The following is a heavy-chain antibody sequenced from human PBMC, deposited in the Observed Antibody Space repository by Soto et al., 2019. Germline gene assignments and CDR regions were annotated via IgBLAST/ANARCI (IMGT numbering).Heavy chain of an antibody. Sequence: QVQLVESGGAWAKPGGSLRLSCAVSGFTFSDYFMTWIRQAPGKGLEWVSYIRSSDRFTNHADSVKGRFTISRDNANNSLSLEMNDLRAEDTAVYFCVRVVHDGRYFDYWGQGTLVTVSS. CDR3: VRVVHDGRYFDY. J-gene: IGHJ4*02. CDR2: IRSSDRFT. CDR1: GFTFSDYF. V-gene: IGHV3-11*06. D-gene: IGHD2-8*01.